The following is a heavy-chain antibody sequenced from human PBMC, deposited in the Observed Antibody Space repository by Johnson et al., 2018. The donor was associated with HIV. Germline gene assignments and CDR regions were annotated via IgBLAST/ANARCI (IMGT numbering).Heavy chain of an antibody. CDR2: IKQDGSEK. D-gene: IGHD1-26*01. Sequence: EVHLVESGGGLVQPGGSLRLSCAASGFTLSTYWMSWVRQSPGKGLEWVANIKQDGSEKYYVDSVKGRFTISRDNAKNSLYLQMNSLRAEDTALYYCARVRGGSYYLDGFDIWGQGTMVTVSS. V-gene: IGHV3-7*05. CDR3: ARVRGGSYYLDGFDI. J-gene: IGHJ3*02. CDR1: GFTLSTYW.